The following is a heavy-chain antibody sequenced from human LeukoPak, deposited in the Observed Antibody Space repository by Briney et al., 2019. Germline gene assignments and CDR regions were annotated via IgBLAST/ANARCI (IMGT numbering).Heavy chain of an antibody. CDR2: ISSGSRHI. J-gene: IGHJ4*02. CDR3: VRDAGGGDYFAY. D-gene: IGHD3-10*01. CDR1: RFTFSSYT. V-gene: IGHV3-21*01. Sequence: PGGSLRLSCAASRFTFSSYTMNWVRQAPGKGLEWVSSISSGSRHIYYADSVKGRFTISRDNAKTSLFLQMNSLIAEDTAVYYCVRDAGGGDYFAYWGQGSLVTVSP.